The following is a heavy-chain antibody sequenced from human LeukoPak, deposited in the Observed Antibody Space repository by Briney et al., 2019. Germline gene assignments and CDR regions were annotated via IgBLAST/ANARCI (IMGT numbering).Heavy chain of an antibody. CDR1: GFTFSSYA. CDR3: AIFRGGRYWGAFDI. J-gene: IGHJ3*02. CDR2: ISGSGGST. Sequence: GGSLRLSCAASGFTFSSYAMSWARQAPGKGLEWVSAISGSGGSTYYADSVKGRFTISRDNSKNTLYLQMNSLRAEDTAVYYCAIFRGGRYWGAFDIWGQGTMVTVSS. D-gene: IGHD2-15*01. V-gene: IGHV3-23*01.